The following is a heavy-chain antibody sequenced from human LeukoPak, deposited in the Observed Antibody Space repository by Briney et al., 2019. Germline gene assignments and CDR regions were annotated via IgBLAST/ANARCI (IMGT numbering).Heavy chain of an antibody. D-gene: IGHD5-12*01. CDR3: ARQSSGGYGLGY. V-gene: IGHV1-2*02. J-gene: IGHJ4*02. CDR1: GYTFTGNY. CDR2: INPISGGT. Sequence: ASVKVSCKASGYTFTGNYMHWVRQTPGQGLEWMGWINPISGGTNYAQKFQGRVTMTRDTSISTAYMELSRLRSDDTAVYYCARQSSGGYGLGYWGQGTLVTVSS.